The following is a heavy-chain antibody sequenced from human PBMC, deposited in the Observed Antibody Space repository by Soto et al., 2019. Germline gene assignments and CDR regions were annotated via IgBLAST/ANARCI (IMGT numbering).Heavy chain of an antibody. CDR1: GFTFSSYA. J-gene: IGHJ4*02. CDR2: ISGSGGST. D-gene: IGHD5-18*01. Sequence: EVQLLESGGGLVQPGGSLRLSCAASGFTFSSYAMSWVRQAPGKGLEWVSAISGSGGSTYYADSVKGRFTISRDNSKNTRYVQMESMRAEDTAVCSCAKAARWIQPYYWGQGTLVTVSS. CDR3: AKAARWIQPYY. V-gene: IGHV3-23*01.